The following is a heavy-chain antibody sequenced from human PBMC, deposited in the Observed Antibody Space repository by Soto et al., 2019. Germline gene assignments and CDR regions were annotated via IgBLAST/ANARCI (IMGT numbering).Heavy chain of an antibody. V-gene: IGHV1-46*03. Sequence: QVQLVQSGAEVKKPGASVKVSCKASGYTFTSYYMHWVRQAPGQGLEWMGIINPSGGSTSYAQKFPGRVTMTKDTSTSTVYMELSSLRSEYTAVYYCARDLREPTLEQLWLKPLDYWGQGTLVTVSS. CDR1: GYTFTSYY. CDR2: INPSGGST. J-gene: IGHJ4*02. D-gene: IGHD5-18*01. CDR3: ARDLREPTLEQLWLKPLDY.